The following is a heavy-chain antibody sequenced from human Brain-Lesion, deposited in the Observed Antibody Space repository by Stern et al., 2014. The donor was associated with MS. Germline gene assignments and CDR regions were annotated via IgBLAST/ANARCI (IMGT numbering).Heavy chain of an antibody. Sequence: QVQLVESGSGLVKPSETLSLTCTVSGGSISRSTYYWGWIRQPPGEGLEWIGSMYYSGSTSYNPSVKDRFPIPVNTPKTQFPLKLSSVTAADTAVYYCARLTGVVDYWGQGTLVTVSS. CDR1: GGSISRSTYY. CDR2: MYYSGST. CDR3: ARLTGVVDY. J-gene: IGHJ4*02. V-gene: IGHV4-39*01. D-gene: IGHD7-27*01.